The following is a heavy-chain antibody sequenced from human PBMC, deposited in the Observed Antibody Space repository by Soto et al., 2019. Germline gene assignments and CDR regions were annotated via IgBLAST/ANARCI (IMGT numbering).Heavy chain of an antibody. CDR3: ARDLGVTATGPSLDY. CDR1: GFTFSTYG. CDR2: MWYDGTNE. D-gene: IGHD2-8*01. V-gene: IGHV3-33*01. J-gene: IGHJ4*02. Sequence: VGSLRLSCAASGFTFSTYGMHWVRQAPGKGLEWVAVMWYDGTNEKYADSVKGRFTISRDNSKSTLYLQMNSLRAEDTAVYYCARDLGVTATGPSLDYWGQGAQVTVSS.